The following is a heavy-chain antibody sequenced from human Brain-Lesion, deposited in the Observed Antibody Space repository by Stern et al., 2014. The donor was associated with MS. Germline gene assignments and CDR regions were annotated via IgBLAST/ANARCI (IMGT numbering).Heavy chain of an antibody. V-gene: IGHV4-31*03. CDR1: GGSISSGGYY. CDR3: ARVGVYVQTGWFDP. CDR2: IHYSGST. D-gene: IGHD2-8*01. Sequence: MQLVESGPGLVKPSQTLSLTCTFSGGSISSGGYYWSWIRQHPGKGLEWIGYIHYSGSTYYNSALKSRVTISRDTSKNQFSLNLNSVTAADTAVYYCARVGVYVQTGWFDPWGQGALVTVSS. J-gene: IGHJ5*02.